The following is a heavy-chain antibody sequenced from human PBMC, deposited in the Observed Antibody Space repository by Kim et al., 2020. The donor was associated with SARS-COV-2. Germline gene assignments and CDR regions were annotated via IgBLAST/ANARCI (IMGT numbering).Heavy chain of an antibody. Sequence: ASVKVSCKASGYTFTSYALNWLRQAPGQGLEWMGWINMGTGNPNYAQSFTGRHVYPLHTPVRTAYMQLNRLRTEDTAVYYCARHSLSSDFDYWGQGTLLT. CDR3: ARHSLSSDFDY. V-gene: IGHV7-4-1*02. D-gene: IGHD6-6*01. CDR2: INMGTGNP. CDR1: GYTFTSYA. J-gene: IGHJ4*02.